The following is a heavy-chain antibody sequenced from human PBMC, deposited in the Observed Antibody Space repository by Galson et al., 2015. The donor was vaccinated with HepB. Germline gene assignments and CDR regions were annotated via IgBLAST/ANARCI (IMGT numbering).Heavy chain of an antibody. CDR1: GFSLNKFA. V-gene: IGHV3-30-3*01. CDR2: ISYDGGND. CDR3: VRGGVHYFDWLPEVVTSFDY. D-gene: IGHD3-9*01. Sequence: SLRLSCAASGFSLNKFAMHWVRQSPVKGLKWGALISYDGGNDYYSASVKGQFTSSRDNSKNTLYLQMNNLRTEDTAMYYCVRGGVHYFDWLPEVVTSFDYWGQGTLVTVSS. J-gene: IGHJ4*02.